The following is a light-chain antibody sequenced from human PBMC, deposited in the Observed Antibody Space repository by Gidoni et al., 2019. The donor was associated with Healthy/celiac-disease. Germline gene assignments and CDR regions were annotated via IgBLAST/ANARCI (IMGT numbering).Light chain of an antibody. V-gene: IGKV3-20*01. CDR3: QKYGSSLWT. CDR2: AAS. Sequence: LVLTQSPCTLSSSPGERATLACRASQSVSSSYLAWYQQTSGQAPSLLIYAASSRSTGIPNRFSSSGSAEDFTLIISRLEPEDFAVYYCQKYGSSLWTFGQGTKVEIK. J-gene: IGKJ1*01. CDR1: QSVSSSY.